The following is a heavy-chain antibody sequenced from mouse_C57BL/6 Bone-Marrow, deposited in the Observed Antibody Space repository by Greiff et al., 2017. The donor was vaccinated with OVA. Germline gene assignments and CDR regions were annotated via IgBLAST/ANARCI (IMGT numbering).Heavy chain of an antibody. V-gene: IGHV6-3*01. CDR1: GFTFSNYW. Sequence: DVKLVESGGGLVQPGGSMKLSCVASGFTFSNYWMNWVRQSPETGLEWVAQIRLKSDNYATHYAESVKGRFTIPRDDSKSSVYLQMNNLRAEDTGIYYCTPFAYWGQGTLVTVSA. CDR2: IRLKSDNYAT. CDR3: TPFAY. J-gene: IGHJ3*01.